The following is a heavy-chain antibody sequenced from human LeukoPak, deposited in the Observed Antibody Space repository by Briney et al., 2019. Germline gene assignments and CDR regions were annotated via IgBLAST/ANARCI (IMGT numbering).Heavy chain of an antibody. Sequence: PGGSLRLSCVASGFTFSSYEMNWVRQAPGKGLEWVSYISPSGSDIDYADSVRGRFSSSRDNAKNSLYLQMNSLRAEDTAVYFCARDLSNGGFSDWDQGTLVTVSS. CDR1: GFTFSSYE. J-gene: IGHJ4*02. CDR3: ARDLSNGGFSD. V-gene: IGHV3-48*03. CDR2: ISPSGSDI. D-gene: IGHD3-10*01.